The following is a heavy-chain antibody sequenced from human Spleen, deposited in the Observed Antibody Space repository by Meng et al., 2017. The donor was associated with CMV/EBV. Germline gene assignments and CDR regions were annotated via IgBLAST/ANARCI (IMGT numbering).Heavy chain of an antibody. Sequence: GESLKISCAASGFTFSSYGMNWVRQAPGKGLECISYISSSSSTIYHADSVKGRFTISRDNAKNSLYLQMNSLRAEDTAVYYCARESLRNWGSGAVRGYYFDYWGQGTLVTVSS. CDR1: GFTFSSYG. CDR2: ISSSSSTI. J-gene: IGHJ4*02. V-gene: IGHV3-48*04. CDR3: ARESLRNWGSGAVRGYYFDY. D-gene: IGHD7-27*01.